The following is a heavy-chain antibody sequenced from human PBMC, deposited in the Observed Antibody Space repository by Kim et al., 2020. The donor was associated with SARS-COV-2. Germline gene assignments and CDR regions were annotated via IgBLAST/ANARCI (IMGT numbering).Heavy chain of an antibody. J-gene: IGHJ5*02. CDR1: GFTFTSSA. D-gene: IGHD3-10*01. Sequence: SVKFSCKASGFTFTSSAMQWVRQARGQRLEWIGWIVVGSGNTNYAQKFQERVTITRDMSTSTAYMELSSLRSEDTAVYYCAAVIPRHKANYYGSGSYHLWFDPWGQGTLVTVSS. CDR3: AAVIPRHKANYYGSGSYHLWFDP. CDR2: IVVGSGNT. V-gene: IGHV1-58*02.